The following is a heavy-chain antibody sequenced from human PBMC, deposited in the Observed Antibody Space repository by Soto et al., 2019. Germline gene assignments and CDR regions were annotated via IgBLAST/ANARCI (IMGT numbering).Heavy chain of an antibody. Sequence: QVQLQQWGAGPLRPLETLSLTCGVSGGSFIGYYWAWIRQSPGQGLEWIGEINDRGSINYNPSLKSRVSISVDTSKNHYSLNLRSVTAADTAVYYCARESHDILTGPPWVWYFDLWGRGTLVTVSS. CDR2: INDRGSI. CDR3: ARESHDILTGPPWVWYFDL. CDR1: GGSFIGYY. D-gene: IGHD3-9*01. J-gene: IGHJ2*01. V-gene: IGHV4-34*01.